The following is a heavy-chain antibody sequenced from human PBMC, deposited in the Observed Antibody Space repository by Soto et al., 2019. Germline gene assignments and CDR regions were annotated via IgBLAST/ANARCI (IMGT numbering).Heavy chain of an antibody. D-gene: IGHD6-13*01. V-gene: IGHV3-48*01. CDR1: GFTFSSYS. CDR2: ISSSSSTI. J-gene: IGHJ3*02. Sequence: EVQLVESGGGLVQPGGSLRLSCAASGFTFSSYSMNWVRQAPGKGLEWVSYISSSSSTIYYADSVKGRFTISRDNAKNSLYLQMNSLRAEDTAVYYCARTRQHSSWYFDAFDIWGQGTIVTVSS. CDR3: ARTRQHSSWYFDAFDI.